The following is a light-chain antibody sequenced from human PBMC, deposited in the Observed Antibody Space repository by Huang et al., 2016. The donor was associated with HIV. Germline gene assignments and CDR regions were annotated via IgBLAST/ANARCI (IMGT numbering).Light chain of an antibody. CDR2: GAS. Sequence: IVMTQSPATLSVSPGERATLSCRASQSVSSNLAWYQQKPGQAPRHLIYGASTRATVIPARFRGSGSGTEFTLTISSLQSEDFAIYYCQQYNNWPPWTFGQGTKVEIK. V-gene: IGKV3-15*01. CDR3: QQYNNWPPWT. J-gene: IGKJ1*01. CDR1: QSVSSN.